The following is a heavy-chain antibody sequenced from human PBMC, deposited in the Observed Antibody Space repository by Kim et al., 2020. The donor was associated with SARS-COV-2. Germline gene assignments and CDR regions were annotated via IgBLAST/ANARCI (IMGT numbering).Heavy chain of an antibody. CDR3: AKSGQLDN. Sequence: GGSLRLSCAASGFTFSSYAMSWVRQAPGKGLEWVSSITDSGGSTSYAASVKGRFTISRDNSKNTLYLQMNSLGAEDTALYYCAKSGQLDNWGQGTLVTVSS. CDR2: ITDSGGST. CDR1: GFTFSSYA. D-gene: IGHD5-12*01. V-gene: IGHV3-23*01. J-gene: IGHJ4*02.